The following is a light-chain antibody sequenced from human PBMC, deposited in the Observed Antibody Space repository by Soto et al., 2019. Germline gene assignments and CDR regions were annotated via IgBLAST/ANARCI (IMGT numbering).Light chain of an antibody. CDR1: QGINNH. Sequence: DIQMTQSPSSLSASVGDRVSITCRASQGINNHLAWFQQKPGKAPKSLIYAASRLQSGVPSKFSGSASGTDFTLTISSLHPEDFATYYCQQYDNYPHTFGQGTKLEIK. J-gene: IGKJ2*01. CDR2: AAS. CDR3: QQYDNYPHT. V-gene: IGKV1-16*02.